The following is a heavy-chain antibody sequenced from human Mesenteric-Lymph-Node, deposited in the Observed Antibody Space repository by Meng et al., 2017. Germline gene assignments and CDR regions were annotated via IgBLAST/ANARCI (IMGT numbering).Heavy chain of an antibody. CDR3: AKSGGPRWYFDL. CDR1: GFTFSSYA. J-gene: IGHJ2*01. V-gene: IGHV3-23*01. CDR2: ISGSGGST. Sequence: GTLKISCAASGFTFSSYAMSWVRQAPGKGLEWVSAISGSGGSTYYADSVKGRFTISRDNSKNTLYLQMNSLRAEDTAVYYCAKSGGPRWYFDLWGRGTLVTVSS. D-gene: IGHD1-26*01.